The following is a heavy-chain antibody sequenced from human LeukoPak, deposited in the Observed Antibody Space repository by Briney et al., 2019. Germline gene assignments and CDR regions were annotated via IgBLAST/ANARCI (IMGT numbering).Heavy chain of an antibody. J-gene: IGHJ6*03. CDR1: GYTFTSYG. CDR3: ARGGVSIYYYYYMDV. CDR2: ISAYNGNT. V-gene: IGHV1-18*01. D-gene: IGHD3-10*01. Sequence: ASVTVPCKASGYTFTSYGISWVRQAPGQGLEWMGWISAYNGNTNYAQKLQGRVTMTTDTSTSTAYMELRSLRSDDTAVYYCARGGVSIYYYYYMDVWGKGTTVTIFS.